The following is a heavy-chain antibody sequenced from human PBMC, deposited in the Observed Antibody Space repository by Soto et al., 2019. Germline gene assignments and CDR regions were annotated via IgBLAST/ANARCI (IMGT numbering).Heavy chain of an antibody. V-gene: IGHV3-23*01. D-gene: IGHD1-7*01. J-gene: IGHJ6*03. CDR1: GFTFSSYA. CDR2: ISGSGGST. Sequence: EVQLLESGGGLVQPGGSLRLSCAASGFTFSSYAMSWVHQAPGKGLEWVSAISGSGGSTYYADSGKGRFTISRDNSKNTLYLLMNSLRAEDTAVYYCAKDYFHLLELMAFYYYYYMDVWGKGPTVTVSS. CDR3: AKDYFHLLELMAFYYYYYMDV.